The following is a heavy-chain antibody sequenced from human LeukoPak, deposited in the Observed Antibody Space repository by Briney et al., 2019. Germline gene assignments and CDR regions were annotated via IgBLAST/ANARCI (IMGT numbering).Heavy chain of an antibody. CDR1: GFTVSSNY. CDR3: AKGRELRSGRGAFDY. CDR2: ISYDGSNK. J-gene: IGHJ4*02. V-gene: IGHV3-30*18. Sequence: GGSLRLSCAASGFTVSSNYMSWVRQAPGKGLEWVAVISYDGSNKYYADSVKGRFTISRDNSKNTLYLQMNSLRAEDTAVYYCAKGRELRSGRGAFDYWGQGTLVTVSS. D-gene: IGHD1-26*01.